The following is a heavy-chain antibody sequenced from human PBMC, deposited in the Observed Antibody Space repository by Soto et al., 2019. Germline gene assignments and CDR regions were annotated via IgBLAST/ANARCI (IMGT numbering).Heavy chain of an antibody. CDR1: GGSFSGYY. CDR2: INHSGST. Sequence: SETLSLTCAVYGGSFSGYYWSWIRQPPGKGLEWIGEINHSGSTNYNPSLKSRVTISVDTSKNQFSLKLSSVTTADTAVYYCARVGVATRAYYYYGMDVWGQGTTVTVSS. V-gene: IGHV4-34*01. J-gene: IGHJ6*02. CDR3: ARVGVATRAYYYYGMDV. D-gene: IGHD5-12*01.